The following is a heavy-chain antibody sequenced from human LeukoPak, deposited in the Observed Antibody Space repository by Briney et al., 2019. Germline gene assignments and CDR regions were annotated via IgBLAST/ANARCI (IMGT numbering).Heavy chain of an antibody. Sequence: SETLSLTCTVSGGSISSYYWSWIRQPPGKGLEWIGYIYYSGSTNYNPSLKSRVTISVDTSKNQFSLKLSSVTAADTAVYYCARERVEMATIYPFYYYYYMDVWGKGTTVTISS. J-gene: IGHJ6*03. CDR1: GGSISSYY. CDR3: ARERVEMATIYPFYYYYYMDV. V-gene: IGHV4-59*01. D-gene: IGHD5-24*01. CDR2: IYYSGST.